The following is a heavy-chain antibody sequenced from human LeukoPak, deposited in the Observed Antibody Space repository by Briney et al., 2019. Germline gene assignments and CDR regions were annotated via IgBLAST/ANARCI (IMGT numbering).Heavy chain of an antibody. CDR2: IWYDGSNK. CDR1: GLTFSSYG. CDR3: ARDSYYGSGSYADYYYGMDV. J-gene: IGHJ6*02. V-gene: IGHV3-33*01. D-gene: IGHD3-10*01. Sequence: GRSLRLSCAASGLTFSSYGMHWVRQAPGKGLEWVAVIWYDGSNKYYADSVKGRFTISRDNSKNTLYLQMNSLRAEDTAVYYCARDSYYGSGSYADYYYGMDVWGQGTTVTVSS.